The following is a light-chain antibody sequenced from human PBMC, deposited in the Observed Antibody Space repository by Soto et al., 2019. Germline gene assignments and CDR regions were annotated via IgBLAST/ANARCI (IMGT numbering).Light chain of an antibody. CDR3: QQYGTSPRT. Sequence: EIVLTQSPGTLSLSPGERATLSSRASQSINSDYLAWYQQKPGQAPRLLIYGASSRATGTPDRFSGSGSGSDFTLTISRLEPEDFAVYYCQQYGTSPRTFGQGTKVEIK. CDR2: GAS. J-gene: IGKJ1*01. CDR1: QSINSDY. V-gene: IGKV3-20*01.